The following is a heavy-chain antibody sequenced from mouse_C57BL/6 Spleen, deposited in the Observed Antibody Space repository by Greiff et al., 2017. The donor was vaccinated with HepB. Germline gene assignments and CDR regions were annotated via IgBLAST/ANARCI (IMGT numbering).Heavy chain of an antibody. J-gene: IGHJ4*01. CDR1: GYTFTDYY. Sequence: EVQLQQSGPELVKPGASVKISCKASGYTFTDYYMNWVKQSHGKSLEWIGDINPNNGGTSYNQKFKGKATLTVDKSSSTAYMELRSLTSEDSAVYYCANYYGSSYDLGAMDYWGQGTSVTVSS. D-gene: IGHD1-1*01. V-gene: IGHV1-26*01. CDR3: ANYYGSSYDLGAMDY. CDR2: INPNNGGT.